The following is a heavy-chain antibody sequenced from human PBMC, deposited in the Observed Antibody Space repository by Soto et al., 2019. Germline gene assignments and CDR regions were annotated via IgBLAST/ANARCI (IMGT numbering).Heavy chain of an antibody. Sequence: SVKVSCKASGGTFSSYAISWVRQAPGQGLEWMGGIIPIFGTANYAQKFQGRVTITADESTSTAYMELSSLRSEDTAVYYCARGGSATGTIFGVVIIPDYYYYYGMDVWGQGATVTVSS. D-gene: IGHD3-3*01. CDR1: GGTFSSYA. CDR2: IIPIFGTA. V-gene: IGHV1-69*13. J-gene: IGHJ6*02. CDR3: ARGGSATGTIFGVVIIPDYYYYYGMDV.